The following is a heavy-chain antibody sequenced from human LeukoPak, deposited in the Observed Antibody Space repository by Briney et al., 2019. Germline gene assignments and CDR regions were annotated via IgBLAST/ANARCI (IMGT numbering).Heavy chain of an antibody. CDR3: ARHRSYFGMDV. J-gene: IGHJ6*02. V-gene: IGHV4-59*08. CDR2: IYNSGST. D-gene: IGHD3-10*01. Sequence: SETLSLTCTVSGGSISSDFWSWMRQPPGKGLELIGYIYNSGSTSYNRSLKSRATISVDTSNNQFSLNLSSVTAADTAVYYCARHRSYFGMDVWGHGTTVTVSS. CDR1: GGSISSDF.